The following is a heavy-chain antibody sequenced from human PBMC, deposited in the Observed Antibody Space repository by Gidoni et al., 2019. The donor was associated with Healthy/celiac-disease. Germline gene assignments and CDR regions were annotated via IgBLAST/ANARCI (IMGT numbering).Heavy chain of an antibody. D-gene: IGHD4-17*01. CDR3: ARGDGDDDAFDI. J-gene: IGHJ3*02. CDR2: IYYSGST. CDR1: DGSLSSGDYY. Sequence: QVQLQESRPGLLPPSQTLSLTCTVSDGSLSSGDYYWSWIRQPPGKGLAWIGYIYYSGSTDYNPSRKSRVTIEVEASKNQFSMKMSSVTDEDRAVYYCARGDGDDDAFDIWGQGTMVTVSS. V-gene: IGHV4-30-4*01.